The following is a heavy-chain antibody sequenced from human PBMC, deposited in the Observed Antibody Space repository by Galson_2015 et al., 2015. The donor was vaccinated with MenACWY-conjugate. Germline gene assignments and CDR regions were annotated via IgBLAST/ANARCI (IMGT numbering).Heavy chain of an antibody. D-gene: IGHD4-11*01. Sequence: SETLSLTCTVSGGSISSYYWSWIRQPPGKGLEWIGYIYYSGSTNYNPSLKSRVTISVDTSKNQFSLKLSSVTAADTAVYYSVRLDYPDAFDIWGQGTMVTVSS. CDR3: VRLDYPDAFDI. CDR1: GGSISSYY. J-gene: IGHJ3*02. CDR2: IYYSGST. V-gene: IGHV4-59*08.